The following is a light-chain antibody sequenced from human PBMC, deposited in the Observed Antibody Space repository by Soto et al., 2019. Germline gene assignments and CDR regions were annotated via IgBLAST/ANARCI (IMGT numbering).Light chain of an antibody. V-gene: IGKV3-20*01. J-gene: IGKJ1*01. CDR3: QQYGSSGT. CDR2: GAS. Sequence: EVVLTQSPATLSLSPGERATLSCRASENVMTFVDWYQQKPGQAPRLLIHGASNRATGIPDRFSGSGSGTDFTLTISRLEPEDFAVYYCQQYGSSGTFGQGTKLDIK. CDR1: ENVMTF.